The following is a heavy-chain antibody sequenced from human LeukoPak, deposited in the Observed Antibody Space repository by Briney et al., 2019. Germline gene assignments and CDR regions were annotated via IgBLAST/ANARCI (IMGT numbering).Heavy chain of an antibody. J-gene: IGHJ4*02. CDR1: GYTFTSCD. CDR2: MNPNSGNT. Sequence: ASVKVSCKASGYTFTSCDVNWVRQATGQGLEWMGWMNPNSGNTGYAQKFQGRVTMTRNTSISTAYMELSSLRSEDTAVYYCARGRGGATRFDYWGQGTLVTVSS. V-gene: IGHV1-8*01. D-gene: IGHD1-26*01. CDR3: ARGRGGATRFDY.